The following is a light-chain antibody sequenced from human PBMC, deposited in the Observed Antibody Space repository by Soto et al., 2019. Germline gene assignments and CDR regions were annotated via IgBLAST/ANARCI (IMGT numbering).Light chain of an antibody. V-gene: IGLV2-14*01. Sequence: QSVLTQPASVSGSPGQSITISCTGTGSDIGNYNYVSWYQQHPGKAPKLMIYEVSNRPSGVSNRFSGSKSGNTASLTISGLQAEDEADYYCSSYTSSRVFGTGTKVTVL. CDR3: SSYTSSRV. J-gene: IGLJ1*01. CDR2: EVS. CDR1: GSDIGNYNY.